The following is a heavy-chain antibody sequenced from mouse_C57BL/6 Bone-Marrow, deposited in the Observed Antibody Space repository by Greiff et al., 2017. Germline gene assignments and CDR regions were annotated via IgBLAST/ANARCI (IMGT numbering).Heavy chain of an antibody. J-gene: IGHJ3*01. V-gene: IGHV5-15*01. CDR1: GFTFSDYG. CDR2: ISNSAYSI. Sequence: EVHLVEPGGGLVQPGGSLKLSCAASGFTFSDYGMAWVRQAPRKGPEWVAFISNSAYSIYYAETVTGRSTFSIENATSTLYLEMSSLMSEDSAVYYCARQGVPYWGQGTLVTVSA. CDR3: ARQGVPY.